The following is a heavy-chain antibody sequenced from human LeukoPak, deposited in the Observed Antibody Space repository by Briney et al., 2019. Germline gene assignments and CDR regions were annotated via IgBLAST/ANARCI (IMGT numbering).Heavy chain of an antibody. Sequence: ASVKVSCKASGYTFTGYYMHWVRQAPGQGLEWMGWINPNSGGTNYAQKFQGRVTMTRDTSTSTAYMELRSLRSDDTAVYYCARDNAATSTSDYWGQGTLVTVSS. J-gene: IGHJ4*02. CDR1: GYTFTGYY. D-gene: IGHD5-12*01. CDR3: ARDNAATSTSDY. CDR2: INPNSGGT. V-gene: IGHV1-2*02.